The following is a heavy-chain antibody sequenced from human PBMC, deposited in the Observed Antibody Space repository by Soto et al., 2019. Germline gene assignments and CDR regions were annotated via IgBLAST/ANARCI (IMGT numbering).Heavy chain of an antibody. Sequence: QVLLVESGGGVVQPGRSLRLSCAASGFTFSSYGMHWVRQAPGKGLEWVAVIWYDGSNKYYADSVKGRFTISRDNSKNTLYLQMNSLRAEDTAVYYCARALSGYVGGMDVWGQGTTVTVSS. CDR1: GFTFSSYG. D-gene: IGHD5-12*01. CDR2: IWYDGSNK. CDR3: ARALSGYVGGMDV. V-gene: IGHV3-33*01. J-gene: IGHJ6*02.